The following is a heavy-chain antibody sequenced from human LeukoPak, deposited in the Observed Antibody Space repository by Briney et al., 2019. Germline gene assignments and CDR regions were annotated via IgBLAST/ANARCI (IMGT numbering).Heavy chain of an antibody. CDR2: ISISSNYI. Sequence: KAGGSLRLSCVASGFTFSTYSMNWVRQAPGKGLEWVSFISISSNYIYYADSVKGRFTISRDNAKNSLYLQMNSLGAEDTALYHCARVLRLERPYYYYYMDVWGKGTTVTISS. V-gene: IGHV3-21*04. J-gene: IGHJ6*03. CDR3: ARVLRLERPYYYYYMDV. D-gene: IGHD1-1*01. CDR1: GFTFSTYS.